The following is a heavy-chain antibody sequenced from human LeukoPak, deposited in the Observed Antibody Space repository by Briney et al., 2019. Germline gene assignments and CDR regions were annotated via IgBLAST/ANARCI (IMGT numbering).Heavy chain of an antibody. CDR2: VNPNSGDT. V-gene: IGHV1-2*02. CDR1: GYTFTGYY. J-gene: IGHJ4*02. CDR3: ARAYSESYPYFDY. Sequence: ASVKVSCKASGYTFTGYYMNWVRQAPGQGLEWMGWVNPNSGDTNYAQKFQGRVTMTRDTSITTAYMELSRLRSDDTAVYYCARAYSESYPYFDYWGQGTLLAVSS. D-gene: IGHD1-26*01.